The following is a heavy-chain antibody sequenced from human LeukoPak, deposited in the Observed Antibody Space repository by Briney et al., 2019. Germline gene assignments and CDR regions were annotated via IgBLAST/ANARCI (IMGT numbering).Heavy chain of an antibody. D-gene: IGHD4-17*01. V-gene: IGHV3-23*01. CDR3: ARDRAYGDYAS. Sequence: GGSLRLSCAASGFEFNNYVMNWVRLAPGRGLGWVSGISANSGNTYFADSVKGRFSISRDNSQNMLFLQINSLRAEDTAVHYCARDRAYGDYASWGQGTLVTVSS. J-gene: IGHJ5*02. CDR1: GFEFNNYV. CDR2: ISANSGNT.